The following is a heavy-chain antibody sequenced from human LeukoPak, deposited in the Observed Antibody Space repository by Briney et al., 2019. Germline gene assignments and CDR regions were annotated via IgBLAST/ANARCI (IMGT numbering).Heavy chain of an antibody. D-gene: IGHD6-13*01. CDR1: GFTFSSYS. J-gene: IGHJ3*02. Sequence: GGSLRLSCAASGFTFSSYSMNWVRQAPGKGLEWVSYISSSSSTIYYADSVKGRFTISRDNAKNSLYLQMNSLRAEGTAVYYCARDYSSSWYDAFDIWGQGTMVTVSS. CDR3: ARDYSSSWYDAFDI. V-gene: IGHV3-48*01. CDR2: ISSSSSTI.